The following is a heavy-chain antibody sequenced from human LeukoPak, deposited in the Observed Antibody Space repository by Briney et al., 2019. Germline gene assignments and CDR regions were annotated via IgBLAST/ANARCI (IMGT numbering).Heavy chain of an antibody. CDR1: GFTFSSYA. CDR3: ARHTPRANVVVVAAQLRRQGNYFDY. D-gene: IGHD2-15*01. J-gene: IGHJ4*02. CDR2: ISYDGSNK. V-gene: IGHV3-30-3*01. Sequence: PGRSLRLSCAASGFTFSSYAMHWVRQAPGKGLEWVAVISYDGSNKYYADSVKGRFTISRDNSKNTLYLQMNSLRAEDTAVYYCARHTPRANVVVVAAQLRRQGNYFDYWGQGTLVTVSS.